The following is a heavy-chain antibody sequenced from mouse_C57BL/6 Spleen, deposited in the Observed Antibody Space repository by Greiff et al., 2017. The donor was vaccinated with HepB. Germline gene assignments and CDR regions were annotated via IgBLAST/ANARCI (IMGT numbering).Heavy chain of an antibody. CDR2: IDPANGNT. CDR3: ARSDFHYYGSSYFAY. D-gene: IGHD1-1*01. Sequence: EVQLQESVAELVRPGASVKLSCTASGFNIKNTYMHWVKQRPEQGLEWIGRIDPANGNTKYAPKFQGKATITADTSSNTADLQLSSLTSEDTAIYYCARSDFHYYGSSYFAYWGQGTLVTVSA. J-gene: IGHJ3*01. V-gene: IGHV14-3*01. CDR1: GFNIKNTY.